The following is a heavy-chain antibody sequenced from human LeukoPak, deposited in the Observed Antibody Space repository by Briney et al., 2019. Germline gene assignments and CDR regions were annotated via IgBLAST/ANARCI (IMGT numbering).Heavy chain of an antibody. CDR3: ARDLVTVTKGFDI. CDR2: IYHSGST. D-gene: IGHD4-17*01. CDR1: GYSIRSVYY. V-gene: IGHV4-38-2*02. J-gene: IGHJ3*02. Sequence: SPTPSLACTMCGYSIRSVYYWGWIRQPTGKGLEWIGSIYHSGSTYYNPSLKSRVTISVDTSKNQFSLRLSSVTAADTAVYYCARDLVTVTKGFDIWGHGTMVSVSS.